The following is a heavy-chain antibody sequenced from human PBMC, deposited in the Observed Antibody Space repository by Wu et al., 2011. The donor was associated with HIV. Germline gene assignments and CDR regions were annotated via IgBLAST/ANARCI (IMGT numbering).Heavy chain of an antibody. D-gene: IGHD5-24*01. Sequence: QVQLVQSGAEVKKPGASVKVSCKVSGYTLTELSMHWVRQAPGKGLEWMGGFDPEDRETFYAQRFQGRVTMTADTSTDTAYMDLSSLRSEDTALYYCAAGEKAQALIDAFHVVGPRGHCLPSL. CDR2: FDPEDRET. CDR1: GYTLTELS. J-gene: IGHJ3*01. V-gene: IGHV1-24*01. CDR3: AAGEKAQALIDAFHV.